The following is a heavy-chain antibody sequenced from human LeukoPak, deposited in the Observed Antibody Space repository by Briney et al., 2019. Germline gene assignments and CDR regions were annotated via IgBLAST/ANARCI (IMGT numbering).Heavy chain of an antibody. CDR3: ARGIAVAGAQD. V-gene: IGHV1-2*02. CDR2: VNPNSGDT. J-gene: IGHJ4*02. CDR1: GYTFTGQY. Sequence: ASVKVSCKTSGYTFTGQYLHWVRQAPGQGLEWMGWVNPNSGDTNCAQKFQGRVTMTRDTSISTAYMELSRLRSDDTAVYYCARGIAVAGAQDWGQGTLVTVSS. D-gene: IGHD6-19*01.